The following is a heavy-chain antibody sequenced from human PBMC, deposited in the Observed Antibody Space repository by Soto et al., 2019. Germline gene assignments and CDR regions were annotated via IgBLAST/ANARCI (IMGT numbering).Heavy chain of an antibody. V-gene: IGHV1-69*13. D-gene: IGHD3-22*01. Sequence: SVKVSCKASGGTFSSYAISWVRQAPGQGLEWMGGIIPIFGTANYAQKFQGRVTITADESTSTAYMELSSLRSEDTAVYYCARRDNRYYYDSSGYYPIDYWGQGTLVTVSS. CDR2: IIPIFGTA. CDR1: GGTFSSYA. J-gene: IGHJ4*02. CDR3: ARRDNRYYYDSSGYYPIDY.